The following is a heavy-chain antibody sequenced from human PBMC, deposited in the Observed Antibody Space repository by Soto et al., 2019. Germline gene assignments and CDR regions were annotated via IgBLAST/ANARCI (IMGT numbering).Heavy chain of an antibody. J-gene: IGHJ4*02. CDR2: IIPILGIA. V-gene: IGHV1-69*02. CDR3: ARAPARRAHDY. Sequence: ASVKVSCKASGGTFSSYTISWVRQAPGQGLEWMGRIIPILGIANYAQKFQGRVTMTGDKSTSTAYMELSSLRSEDTAVYYCARAPARRAHDYWGQGTLVTVSS. CDR1: GGTFSSYT.